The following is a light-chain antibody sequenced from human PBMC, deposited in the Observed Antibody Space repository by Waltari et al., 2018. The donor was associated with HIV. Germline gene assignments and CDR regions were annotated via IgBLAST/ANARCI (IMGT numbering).Light chain of an antibody. CDR2: KDI. CDR1: ALPKQY. V-gene: IGLV3-25*03. Sequence: SYELTQPPSVSVSPGQTARITCSGDALPKQYAYWYQQEPGQAPILVIYKDIERPSGIPERFSGSSSGTTVTLTISGVQAEDEADYYCQSADSSDTFVFGSGTKVTVL. J-gene: IGLJ1*01. CDR3: QSADSSDTFV.